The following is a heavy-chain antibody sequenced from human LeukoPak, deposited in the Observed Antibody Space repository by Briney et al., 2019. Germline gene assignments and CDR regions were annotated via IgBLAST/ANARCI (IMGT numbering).Heavy chain of an antibody. CDR1: GFTFDDYA. CDR3: ARDGLVGAPPGY. CDR2: ISWNSGSI. Sequence: GGSLRLSCAASGFTFDDYAMHWVRQAPGKGLEWVSGISWNSGSIGYADSVKGRFTISRDNAKNPLYLQMNGLRAEDTAVYYCARDGLVGAPPGYWGQGTLVTVSS. J-gene: IGHJ4*02. V-gene: IGHV3-9*01. D-gene: IGHD1-26*01.